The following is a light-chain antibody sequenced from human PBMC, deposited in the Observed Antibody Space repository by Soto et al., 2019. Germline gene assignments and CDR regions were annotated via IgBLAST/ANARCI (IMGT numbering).Light chain of an antibody. J-gene: IGKJ2*01. V-gene: IGKV3-15*01. CDR2: GVS. CDR3: QQYNNWPPYT. CDR1: QSVSSN. Sequence: EIVMTQSPATLSVSPGERATLSCRASQSVSSNLAWYQQKPGQAPRLLIYGVSTRATDIPARFSGSGSGTEFTLTISSLQSEDFAVYYCQQYNNWPPYTFGQGTKVDIK.